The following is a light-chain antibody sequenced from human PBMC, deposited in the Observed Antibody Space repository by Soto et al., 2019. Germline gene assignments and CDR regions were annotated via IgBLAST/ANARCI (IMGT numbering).Light chain of an antibody. CDR3: QQYGSSPIT. V-gene: IGKV3-20*01. J-gene: IGKJ3*01. CDR2: GAS. Sequence: ENVLTQSPGTLSLSPGERATLSCRASQSVSSSYLAWYQQKPGQAPRLLIYGASSRATGVPDRFSGSGSGTDFTLTISRLEPEDFAVYYCQQYGSSPITFGPGNTVDIK. CDR1: QSVSSSY.